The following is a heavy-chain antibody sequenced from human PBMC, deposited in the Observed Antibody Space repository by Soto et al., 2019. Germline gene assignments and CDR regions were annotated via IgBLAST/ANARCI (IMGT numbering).Heavy chain of an antibody. CDR3: AATLDWGSYDFGGYPS. Sequence: SGKVSGQGSGFTFSRSAVQLLRQARVQGLEWIGWIVAASGKTDYSQIFQERVTITRDMSTSTAYMELSSLSSEDTAVYYCAATLDWGSYDFGGYPSWGQGTLVTVSS. D-gene: IGHD3-22*01. V-gene: IGHV1-58*01. CDR2: IVAASGKT. CDR1: GFTFSRSA. J-gene: IGHJ4*02.